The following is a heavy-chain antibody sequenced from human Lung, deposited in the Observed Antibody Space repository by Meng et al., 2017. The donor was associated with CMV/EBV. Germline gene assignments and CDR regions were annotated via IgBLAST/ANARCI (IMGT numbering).Heavy chain of an antibody. CDR1: GYTFTLYY. D-gene: IGHD3/OR15-3a*01. J-gene: IGHJ3*02. CDR2: INPNTGGT. CDR3: ARERGLGFRGLNDALDI. V-gene: IGHV1-2*02. Sequence: ASXXVSXKADGYTFTLYYIHWVRQAPGQGLEWMGWINPNTGGTNSAQIFQGRVTMTGDTSTSTAYLELSRLTSDDTALYYCARERGLGFRGLNDALDIWGPGKXVT.